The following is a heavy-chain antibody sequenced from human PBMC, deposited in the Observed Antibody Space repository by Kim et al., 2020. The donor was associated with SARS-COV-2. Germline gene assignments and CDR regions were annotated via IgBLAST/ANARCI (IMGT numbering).Heavy chain of an antibody. J-gene: IGHJ6*01. CDR1: GYSISSGYY. D-gene: IGHD6-19*01. CDR2: IYHSGST. CDR3: ARDGRVPWLVLPAYYGM. Sequence: SETLSLTCTVSGYSISSGYYWGWIRQPPGKGLEWIGSIYHSGSTYYNPSLKSRVTISVDTSKNQFSLKLSSVTAADTAVYYCARDGRVPWLVLPAYYGM. V-gene: IGHV4-38-2*02.